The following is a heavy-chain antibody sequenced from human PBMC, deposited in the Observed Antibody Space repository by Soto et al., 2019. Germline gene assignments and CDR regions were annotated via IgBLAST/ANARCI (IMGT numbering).Heavy chain of an antibody. D-gene: IGHD3-22*01. CDR3: AKDKSITMIVVVITLDY. J-gene: IGHJ4*02. CDR1: GFTFSSYA. Sequence: GGSLRLSCAASGFTFSSYAMSWVRQAPGKGLEWVSAISGSGGSTYYADSVKGRFTVSRDNSKNTLYLQMNSLRAEDTAVYYCAKDKSITMIVVVITLDYWGKGTLVTVSS. CDR2: ISGSGGST. V-gene: IGHV3-23*01.